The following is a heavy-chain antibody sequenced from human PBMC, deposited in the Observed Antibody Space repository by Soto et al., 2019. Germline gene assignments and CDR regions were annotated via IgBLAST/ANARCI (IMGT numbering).Heavy chain of an antibody. V-gene: IGHV3-23*01. J-gene: IGHJ6*02. CDR3: APVGGGMDV. CDR2: ISGSGGST. Sequence: EVQLLESGGGLVQPGGSLRLSCAASGFTFSSYAMSWVRQAPGKGLEWVSAISGSGGSTYYADSVKGRFTISRDNSKNPLYRQMNSLRAGAPAVYYFAPVGGGMDVWGQGTTVTVSS. D-gene: IGHD3-10*01. CDR1: GFTFSSYA.